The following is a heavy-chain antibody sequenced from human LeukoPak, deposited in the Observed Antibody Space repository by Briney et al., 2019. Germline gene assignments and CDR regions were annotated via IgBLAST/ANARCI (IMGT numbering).Heavy chain of an antibody. CDR1: GFTFSSYN. CDR3: ARLEYYYVSGNYYKLFDY. J-gene: IGHJ4*02. V-gene: IGHV3-48*02. Sequence: QPGGSLRLSCAASGFTFSSYNMNWVRQAPGKGLEWVSDISSSGSTIYFADSVKGRFTISRDNAKNSLYLQMNSLRDEDTAVYYCARLEYYYVSGNYYKLFDYWGQGTLVTVCS. CDR2: ISSSGSTI. D-gene: IGHD3-10*01.